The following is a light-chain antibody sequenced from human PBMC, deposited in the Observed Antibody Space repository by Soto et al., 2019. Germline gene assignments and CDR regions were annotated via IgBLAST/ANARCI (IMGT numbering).Light chain of an antibody. CDR2: DVS. J-gene: IGLJ1*01. Sequence: QSVLTQPASVSGSPGQSITISCTGTSSDVGGYNYVSWYQQHPGKAPKLMIYDVSDRPSGVSNRFSGYKSGNTASLTISGLQAEDEADYYCSSYSPSSNPCYVFGTRTKVPV. CDR1: SSDVGGYNY. CDR3: SSYSPSSNPCYV. V-gene: IGLV2-14*01.